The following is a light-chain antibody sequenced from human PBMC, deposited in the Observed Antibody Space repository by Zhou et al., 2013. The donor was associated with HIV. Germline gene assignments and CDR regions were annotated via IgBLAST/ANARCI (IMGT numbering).Light chain of an antibody. CDR3: QQYNSYSA. CDR1: ESINTY. J-gene: IGKJ2*01. V-gene: IGKV1-5*03. CDR2: KAS. Sequence: DIQMTQSPSTLSASVGDSVTITCRASESINTYLAWYQQRPGKAPKLLIYKASILEDGVPPRFSGSGSRTEFTLTISSLQPDDFATYYCQQYNSYSAFGQGTKLEIK.